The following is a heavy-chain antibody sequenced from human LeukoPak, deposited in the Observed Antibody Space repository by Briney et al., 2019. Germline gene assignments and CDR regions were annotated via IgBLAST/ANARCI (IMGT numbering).Heavy chain of an antibody. CDR3: ARDPCGGDCYSGYYYYYYGMDV. J-gene: IGHJ6*04. CDR2: ISAYNGNT. Sequence: ASVKVSCKASGYTFTSYGISWVRQAPGQGLEWMGWISAYNGNTNYAQKFQGRVTITADESTSTAYMELSSLRSEDTAVYYCARDPCGGDCYSGYYYYYYGMDVWGKGTTVTVSS. CDR1: GYTFTSYG. D-gene: IGHD2-21*02. V-gene: IGHV1-18*04.